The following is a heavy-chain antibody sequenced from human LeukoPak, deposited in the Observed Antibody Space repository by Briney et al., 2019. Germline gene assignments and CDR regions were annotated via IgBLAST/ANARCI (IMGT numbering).Heavy chain of an antibody. CDR1: GGSISSYY. CDR3: ARMISSWYYFDY. J-gene: IGHJ4*02. V-gene: IGHV4-59*01. CDR2: IYYSGST. Sequence: SETPSLTCTVSGGSISSYYWSWIRQPPGKGLEWIGYIYYSGSTNYNPSLKSRVTISVDTPKNQFSLKLSSVTAADTAVYYCARMISSWYYFDYWGQGTLVTVSS. D-gene: IGHD6-13*01.